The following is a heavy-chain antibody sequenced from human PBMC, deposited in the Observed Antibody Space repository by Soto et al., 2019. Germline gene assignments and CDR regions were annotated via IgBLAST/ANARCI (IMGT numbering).Heavy chain of an antibody. CDR1: GGSISSYY. J-gene: IGHJ4*02. V-gene: IGHV4-59*01. CDR3: AGGYYDSSGYCIDY. D-gene: IGHD3-22*01. Sequence: SETLSLTCTVSGGSISSYYWSWIRQPPGKGLEWIGYIYYSGSTNYNPSLKSRVTISVDTSKNQFSLKLSSVTAADTAVYYCAGGYYDSSGYCIDYWGQGTLVTVSS. CDR2: IYYSGST.